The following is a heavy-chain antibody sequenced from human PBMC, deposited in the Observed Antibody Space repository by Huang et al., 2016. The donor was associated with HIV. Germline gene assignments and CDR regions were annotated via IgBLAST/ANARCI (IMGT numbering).Heavy chain of an antibody. Sequence: QVLLQQWGAGVLKPSETLSLTCGVSGGPFNGFLWSWIRPPPGKGLEWIGEINYSGNTNDNPSLKSRVTMSVDTSKRQFSLSLKSVTAADTAVDYWARARLLLPFDYWGQGALVAVSS. CDR1: GGPFNGFL. CDR2: INYSGNT. V-gene: IGHV4-34*02. D-gene: IGHD2-15*01. J-gene: IGHJ4*02. CDR3: ARARLLLPFDY.